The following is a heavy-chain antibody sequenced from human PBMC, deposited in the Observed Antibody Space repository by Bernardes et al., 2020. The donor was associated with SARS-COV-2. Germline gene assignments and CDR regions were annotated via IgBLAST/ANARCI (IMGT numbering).Heavy chain of an antibody. CDR3: ARGAAEVLPASNY. Sequence: ASVMVSCQASGYSFTPSLINMVRHAPGQGLRSVGSTPTDPRKTNSAEHLQDRVPMTMDTATSTAYMELRSLRSDDTAVYFCARGAAEVLPASNYWGQGTLVTVAS. J-gene: IGHJ4*02. CDR2: TPTDPRKT. D-gene: IGHD2-8*01. CDR1: GYSFTPSL. V-gene: IGHV1-18*04.